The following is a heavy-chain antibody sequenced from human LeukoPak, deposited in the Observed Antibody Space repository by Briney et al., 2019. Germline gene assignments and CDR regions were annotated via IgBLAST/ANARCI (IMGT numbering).Heavy chain of an antibody. V-gene: IGHV4-34*01. CDR2: INHSGST. D-gene: IGHD6-6*01. CDR3: ARGGGIAARPTPYYFDY. CDR1: GGSFSGYY. Sequence: PSETLSLTCAVCGGSFSGYYWSWIRQPPGKGLEWIGEINHSGSTNYNPSLKSRVTISVDTSKNQFSLKLSSVTAADTAVYYCARGGGIAARPTPYYFDYWGQGTLVTVSS. J-gene: IGHJ4*02.